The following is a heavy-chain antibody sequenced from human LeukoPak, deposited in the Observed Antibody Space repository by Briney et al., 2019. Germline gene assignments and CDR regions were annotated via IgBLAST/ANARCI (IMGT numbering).Heavy chain of an antibody. J-gene: IGHJ6*03. Sequence: GGSLRLSCEGSGFTFSNYWMGWVRQAPGKGLQWVANIKTDGSEKYYVDSVKGRFTISRDNSKNTLYLQMNSLRAEDTAVYYCAKNNWNGYMDVWGKGTTVTVSS. CDR1: GFTFSNYW. D-gene: IGHD1-20*01. CDR3: AKNNWNGYMDV. V-gene: IGHV3-7*01. CDR2: IKTDGSEK.